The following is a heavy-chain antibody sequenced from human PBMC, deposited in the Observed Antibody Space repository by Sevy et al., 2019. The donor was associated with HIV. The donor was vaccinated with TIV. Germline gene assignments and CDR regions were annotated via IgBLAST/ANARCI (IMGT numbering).Heavy chain of an antibody. D-gene: IGHD5-12*01. CDR3: TTDAREWLQGGIYYFYGLNV. V-gene: IGHV1-24*01. CDR2: FDPEDGET. Sequence: ASVKVSCKVSGDSLTKLNRHWVRQVPTKGLEWMGGFDPEDGETIYAPKFQGRVIVTEDTSARTAYMEFGSLRSEDTAVYYCTTDAREWLQGGIYYFYGLNVWGQGTTVTVSS. CDR1: GDSLTKLN. J-gene: IGHJ6*02.